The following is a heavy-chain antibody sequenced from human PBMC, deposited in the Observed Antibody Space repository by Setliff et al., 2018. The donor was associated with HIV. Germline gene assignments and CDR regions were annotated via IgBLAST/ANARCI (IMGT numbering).Heavy chain of an antibody. V-gene: IGHV3-23*01. CDR1: DLAFSSYA. CDR3: AKPRRYNTYYFDH. J-gene: IGHJ4*02. D-gene: IGHD3-3*01. Sequence: PGGSLRLSCQASDLAFSSYAMSWVRQAPGKGLEWVSIASPSGGTTYYADSVKGRFTIFRDNSKSTLYLQMNSLKTEDTAVYYCAKPRRYNTYYFDHWGQGTLVTVSS. CDR2: ASPSGGTT.